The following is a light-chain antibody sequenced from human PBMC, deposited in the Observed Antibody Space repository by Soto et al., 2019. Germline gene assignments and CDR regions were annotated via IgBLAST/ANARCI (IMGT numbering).Light chain of an antibody. Sequence: EIGLTQSPGTLSLSPGERATLSCRASQSVITNLAWYQQKSGQAPRLLIYAASTRATDIPARFSGSGSGTEFTLTISNLQSEDFVVYYCQQYNNSLWTFGQGTKVDIK. CDR2: AAS. CDR1: QSVITN. J-gene: IGKJ1*01. CDR3: QQYNNSLWT. V-gene: IGKV3-15*01.